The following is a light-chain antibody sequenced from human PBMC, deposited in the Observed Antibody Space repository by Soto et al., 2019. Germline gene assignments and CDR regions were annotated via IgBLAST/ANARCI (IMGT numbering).Light chain of an antibody. CDR2: EVS. Sequence: QSALTQPASVSGSPGQSITISCTGTSSDVGSYNLVSWYQQHPGKAPKLMIYEVSKRPSGVSNRFSGSKSGNTASLTISGLQAEDEAHYYCCSYAGSSTLWVFGGGTKLTVL. J-gene: IGLJ3*02. CDR1: SSDVGSYNL. CDR3: CSYAGSSTLWV. V-gene: IGLV2-23*02.